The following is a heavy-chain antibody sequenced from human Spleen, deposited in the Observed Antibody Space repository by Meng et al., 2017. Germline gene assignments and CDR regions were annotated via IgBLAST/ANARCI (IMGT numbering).Heavy chain of an antibody. J-gene: IGHJ4*02. D-gene: IGHD4-23*01. CDR1: GFTFSYCS. Sequence: GESLKISCAASGFTFSYCSMNWVRQAPGKGLEWVSSISRSSSYIYYAVSVKGRFTISRDNAKNSLYLQMNSLRAEDTAMYYCARDYGGDSGGYWGQGTLVTVSS. V-gene: IGHV3-21*01. CDR2: ISRSSSYI. CDR3: ARDYGGDSGGY.